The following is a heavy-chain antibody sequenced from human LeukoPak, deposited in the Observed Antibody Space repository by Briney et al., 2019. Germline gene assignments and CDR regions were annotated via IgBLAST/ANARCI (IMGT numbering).Heavy chain of an antibody. Sequence: PSETLSLTCAVSGYSISSGYYWGWIRQPPGKGLEWIGSIYHSGSTYYNPSLKSRVTISVDTSKNQFSLKLSSVTAADTAVYYCARRGGYYYGSGRHAFDIWGQGTMVTVSS. V-gene: IGHV4-38-2*01. CDR3: ARRGGYYYGSGRHAFDI. D-gene: IGHD3-10*01. CDR2: IYHSGST. J-gene: IGHJ3*02. CDR1: GYSISSGYY.